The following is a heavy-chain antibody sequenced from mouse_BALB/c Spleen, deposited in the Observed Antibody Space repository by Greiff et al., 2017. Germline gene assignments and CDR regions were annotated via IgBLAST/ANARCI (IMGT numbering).Heavy chain of an antibody. Sequence: EVKLVESGAPLVKPGASVKLSCTASGFNIKDTYMHWVKQRPEQGLEWIGRIDPANGNTKYDPKFQGKATITADTSSNTAYLQLSSLTSEDTAVYYCARRGNPWYFDVWGAGTTVTVSS. CDR2: IDPANGNT. V-gene: IGHV14-3*02. CDR3: ARRGNPWYFDV. J-gene: IGHJ1*01. D-gene: IGHD2-1*01. CDR1: GFNIKDTY.